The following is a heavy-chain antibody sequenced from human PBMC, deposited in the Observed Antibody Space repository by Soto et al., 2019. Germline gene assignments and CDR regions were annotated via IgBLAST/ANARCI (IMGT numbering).Heavy chain of an antibody. CDR1: VGSFSGYT. CDR3: AREDRREPRPLAY. J-gene: IGHJ4*02. V-gene: IGHV4-34*01. Sequence: PSCTLSLTCFVYVGSFSGYTWTWIRQSPGKGLEWIGEIDHSGGTNYNPSLKSRVTISVDPSKNQFSLKLSSVTAADTAVYYCAREDRREPRPLAYWGQGTLVTVSS. D-gene: IGHD1-26*01. CDR2: IDHSGGT.